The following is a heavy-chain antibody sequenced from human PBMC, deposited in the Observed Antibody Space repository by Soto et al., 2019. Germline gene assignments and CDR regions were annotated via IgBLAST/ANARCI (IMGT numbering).Heavy chain of an antibody. V-gene: IGHV4-34*01. CDR1: GGSFSGYY. J-gene: IGHJ4*02. Sequence: PSETLSLTCAVYGGSFSGYYWSWIRQPPGKGLEWIGEINHSGSTNYNPSLKSRVTISVDTSKNQFSLKLSSVTAADTAVYYCARGMAGIAVAGSDYWGQGTLVTVS. D-gene: IGHD6-19*01. CDR2: INHSGST. CDR3: ARGMAGIAVAGSDY.